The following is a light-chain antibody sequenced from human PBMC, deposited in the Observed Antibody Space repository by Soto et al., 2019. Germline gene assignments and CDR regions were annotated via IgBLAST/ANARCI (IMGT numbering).Light chain of an antibody. V-gene: IGKV1-39*01. CDR2: AAS. J-gene: IGKJ1*01. Sequence: DIQMTQSPSSLSASVGDSVIITCRASQSVSSYLNWYQQKPGKAPKLLIYAASSLQSVVPSRFSGSGSGTDFTLTISSLQPEDFATYYCQQSYSTPQTFGQGTKVEIK. CDR1: QSVSSY. CDR3: QQSYSTPQT.